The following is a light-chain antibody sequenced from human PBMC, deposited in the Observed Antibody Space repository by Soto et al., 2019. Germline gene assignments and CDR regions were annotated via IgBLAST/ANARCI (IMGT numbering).Light chain of an antibody. V-gene: IGKV1-5*03. CDR2: KAS. Sequence: DIQMTQSPSTLSGSVGDRVTITCRASQTISSWLAWYQQKPGKAPKLLIYKASTLKSGVPSRFSGSGSGTEFTLTISSLQPEDSATYYCQQYETYPLTFGGGTKVDIK. J-gene: IGKJ4*01. CDR3: QQYETYPLT. CDR1: QTISSW.